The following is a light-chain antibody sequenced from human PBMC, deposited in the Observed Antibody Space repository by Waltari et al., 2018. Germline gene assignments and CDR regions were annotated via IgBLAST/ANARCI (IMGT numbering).Light chain of an antibody. CDR2: EVN. V-gene: IGLV2-8*01. Sequence: QSALTQPPSASGSPGQSVTISCTGTSSDVGCYNYVSWYQQHPGKAPKLMIYEVNRRPSGVPGRFSGSKSGNTASLTVSGLKSEDEADYYCSSYAGSNNLVFGGGTKLTVL. CDR3: SSYAGSNNLV. J-gene: IGLJ2*01. CDR1: SSDVGCYNY.